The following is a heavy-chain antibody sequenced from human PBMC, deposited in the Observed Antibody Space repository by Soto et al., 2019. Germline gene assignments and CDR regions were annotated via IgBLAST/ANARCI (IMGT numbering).Heavy chain of an antibody. J-gene: IGHJ4*02. D-gene: IGHD3-10*01. CDR2: IYYSGST. V-gene: IGHV4-39*01. CDR1: GGSISSSSYY. Sequence: PSETLSLTCTVSGGSISSSSYYWGWIRQPPGKGLEWIGSIYYSGSTYYNPPLKSRVTISVDTSKNQFPLKLSSVTAADTAVYYCARGVWFGELLTDYYFDYWGQGTRVTVSS. CDR3: ARGVWFGELLTDYYFDY.